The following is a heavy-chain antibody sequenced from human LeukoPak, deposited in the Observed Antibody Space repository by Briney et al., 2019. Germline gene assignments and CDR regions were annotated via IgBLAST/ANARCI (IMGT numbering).Heavy chain of an antibody. Sequence: GGSLRLSCAASGFTFSSYAMSWVRQAPGKGLKWVSAITGSGGSTYYADSVKGRFTISRDNSKNTLYLQMNSLRAEDTAVYYCARAAKGSELRFLEWLSTDYYYMDVWGKGTTVIVSS. CDR2: ITGSGGST. V-gene: IGHV3-23*01. CDR3: ARAAKGSELRFLEWLSTDYYYMDV. D-gene: IGHD3-3*01. CDR1: GFTFSSYA. J-gene: IGHJ6*03.